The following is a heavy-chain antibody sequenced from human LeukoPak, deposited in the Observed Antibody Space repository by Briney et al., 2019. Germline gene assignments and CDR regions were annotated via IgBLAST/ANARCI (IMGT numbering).Heavy chain of an antibody. Sequence: GGPLRLSCAASGLNFSSRWMNWVRQAPGQGLEWVASIKEDGSEKHYVDSVKGRFTISRDNGKNSLYLQMNSLRAEDTAVYYCARDSGWWRFDFWGQGTLVTVSS. CDR1: GLNFSSRW. V-gene: IGHV3-7*03. CDR2: IKEDGSEK. CDR3: ARDSGWWRFDF. J-gene: IGHJ4*02. D-gene: IGHD6-13*01.